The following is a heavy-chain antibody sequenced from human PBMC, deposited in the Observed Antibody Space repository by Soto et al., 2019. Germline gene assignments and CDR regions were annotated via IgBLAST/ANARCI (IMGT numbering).Heavy chain of an antibody. CDR3: ARRDI. Sequence: AGGSLRLSCACADSGFTFSRHWMSWVRQAPGKGLEWVANIKEDGSEKNYVDSVKGRFTISRDNAKNSLYLQMNSLRADDTAVYYCARRDIWGQGTLVTVSS. CDR2: IKEDGSEK. J-gene: IGHJ4*02. V-gene: IGHV3-7*01. CDR1: GFTFSRHW.